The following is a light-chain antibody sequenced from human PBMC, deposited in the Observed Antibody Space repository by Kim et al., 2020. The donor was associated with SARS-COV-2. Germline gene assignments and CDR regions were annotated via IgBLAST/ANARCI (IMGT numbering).Light chain of an antibody. CDR1: KIGSRS. Sequence: APGETAKSGCGGNKIGSRSVHWYQQKPGQAPVLVIYYDSARPSGISERISGSNAGDTATLTISRVEAGDEADYSWLVWDSYSENVVCGGGTKLTVL. CDR2: YDS. CDR3: LVWDSYSENVV. J-gene: IGLJ2*01. V-gene: IGLV3-21*01.